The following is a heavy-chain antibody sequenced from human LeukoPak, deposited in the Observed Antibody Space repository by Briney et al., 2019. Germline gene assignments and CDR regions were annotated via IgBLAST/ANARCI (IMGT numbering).Heavy chain of an antibody. CDR3: ARDLDYGDYAGHIAFDI. D-gene: IGHD4-17*01. Sequence: ASVTVSCKASGYTFTIYAMHWVRQAPGQRLEWMGWINAGNGNTKYSQKFQGRVTITRDTSASTAYMELSSLRSEDTAVYYCARDLDYGDYAGHIAFDIWGQGTMVTVSS. V-gene: IGHV1-3*01. CDR2: INAGNGNT. CDR1: GYTFTIYA. J-gene: IGHJ3*02.